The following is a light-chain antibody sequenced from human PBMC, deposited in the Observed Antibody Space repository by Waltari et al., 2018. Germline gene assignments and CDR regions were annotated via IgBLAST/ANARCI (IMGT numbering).Light chain of an antibody. CDR1: SSDVGSYNL. V-gene: IGLV2-23*01. J-gene: IGLJ2*01. CDR2: EGS. CDR3: CSYAGSSTSLVV. Sequence: QSALTQPASVSGSPGQSITISCTGTSSDVGSYNLVSWYQQHPGKAPKLMLYEGSKRPSGVSNRFSGSKSGNTASLTISGLQAEDEADYYCCSYAGSSTSLVVFGGGTKLTVL.